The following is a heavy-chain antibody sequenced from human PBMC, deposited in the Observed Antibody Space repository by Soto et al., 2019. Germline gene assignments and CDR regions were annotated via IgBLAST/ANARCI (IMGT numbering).Heavy chain of an antibody. CDR3: ARDPREDFDWLLFAHEAFDI. Sequence: QVQLVQSGAEVKKPGASVKVSCKASGYTFTSYGISWVRQAPVQGLEWMGWISAYNGNTNYAQKLQGRVTMTTDTSTSTVYMELRSLRSDDTAVYYCARDPREDFDWLLFAHEAFDIWGQGTMVTVSS. D-gene: IGHD3-9*01. J-gene: IGHJ3*02. CDR2: ISAYNGNT. CDR1: GYTFTSYG. V-gene: IGHV1-18*01.